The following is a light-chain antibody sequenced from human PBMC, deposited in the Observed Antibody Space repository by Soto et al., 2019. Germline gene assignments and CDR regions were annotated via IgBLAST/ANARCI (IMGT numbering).Light chain of an antibody. J-gene: IGKJ1*01. CDR1: QSVSSN. CDR2: GAS. Sequence: EIVMTQSPATLSVSPGERATLSCRASQSVSSNLAWYQQKPGQAPRLLIYGASTRATGIPARCSSSGSGTEFTLTIGSMQSEDFAVEYWQHYNSWPRTFGKGTKVEIK. CDR3: QHYNSWPRT. V-gene: IGKV3-15*01.